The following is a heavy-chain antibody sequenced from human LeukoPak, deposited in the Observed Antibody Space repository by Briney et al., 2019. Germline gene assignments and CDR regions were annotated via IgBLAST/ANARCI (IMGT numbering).Heavy chain of an antibody. CDR1: GGSISSGGYY. Sequence: SETLSLTCTVSGGSISSGGYYWSWIRQHPGKGLEWIGYIYYSGSTYYNPSLKSRVTISVDTSKNQFSLKLSSVTAADTVVYYCAVYSSSREGSYFDYWGQGTLVTVSS. CDR2: IYYSGST. CDR3: AVYSSSREGSYFDY. V-gene: IGHV4-31*03. D-gene: IGHD6-13*01. J-gene: IGHJ4*02.